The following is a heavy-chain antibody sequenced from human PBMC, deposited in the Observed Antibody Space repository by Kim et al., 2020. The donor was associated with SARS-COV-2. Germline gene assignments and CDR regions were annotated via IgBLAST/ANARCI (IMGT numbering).Heavy chain of an antibody. CDR3: ARAVGYCSGGSCWFDY. D-gene: IGHD2-15*01. V-gene: IGHV1-3*01. J-gene: IGHJ4*02. Sequence: TFQGRVTITRDTSASTAYMELSSLRSEDTAVYYCARAVGYCSGGSCWFDYWGQGTLVTVSS.